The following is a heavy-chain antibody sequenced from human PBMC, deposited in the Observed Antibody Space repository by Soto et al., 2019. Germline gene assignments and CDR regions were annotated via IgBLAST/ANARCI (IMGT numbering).Heavy chain of an antibody. CDR1: NGSVSGYY. CDR3: ARWWKFSANFDY. CDR2: INHSGRT. D-gene: IGHD2-15*01. V-gene: IGHV4-34*01. J-gene: IGHJ4*02. Sequence: QVQLHQWGAGLLKPSETLSLTCAVYNGSVSGYYWSWIRQPPGKGLEWIGEINHSGRTNYTPSLKSRVTISIDTSKNQFSLEVRSVTAADTDVYYCARWWKFSANFDYWGQGALVTVST.